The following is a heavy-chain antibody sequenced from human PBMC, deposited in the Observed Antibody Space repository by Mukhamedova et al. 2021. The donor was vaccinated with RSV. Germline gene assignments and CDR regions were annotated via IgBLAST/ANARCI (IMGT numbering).Heavy chain of an antibody. CDR3: ARGNDDYVWGSYRFPPRPYFQH. Sequence: NPNSGGTNYAQKFQGRVTMTRDTSISTAYMELSRLRSDDTAVYYCARGNDDYVWGSYRFPPRPYFQHWGQGTLVTLSS. J-gene: IGHJ1*01. D-gene: IGHD3-16*02. CDR2: NPNSGGT. V-gene: IGHV1-2*02.